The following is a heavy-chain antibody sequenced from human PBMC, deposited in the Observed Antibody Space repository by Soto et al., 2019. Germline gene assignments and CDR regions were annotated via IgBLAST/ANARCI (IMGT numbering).Heavy chain of an antibody. Sequence: SETLSLTCTVSGGSISSSSCYWGWIRQPPGKGLEWIGSMHSTGSTYYNPSLKSRVTISVDTSKNQFSLKLSSVTAADTAVYSCARHRESSGYFDSWGQGTLVTVS. V-gene: IGHV4-39*01. J-gene: IGHJ4*02. CDR2: MHSTGST. CDR1: GGSISSSSCY. CDR3: ARHRESSGYFDS. D-gene: IGHD6-19*01.